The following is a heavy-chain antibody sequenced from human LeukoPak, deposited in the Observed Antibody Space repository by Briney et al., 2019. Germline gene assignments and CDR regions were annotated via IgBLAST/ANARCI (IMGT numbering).Heavy chain of an antibody. Sequence: GGSLRLSCAASGFTFSSYDMHWVRQATGKGLEWVSAIGTAGDTYYAGSVKGRFTISRENAKNSLYLQMNRLRSGDTAVYYCARVKDGGLGFDYWGQGTLVTVSS. CDR2: IGTAGDT. CDR3: ARVKDGGLGFDY. J-gene: IGHJ4*02. D-gene: IGHD4-23*01. V-gene: IGHV3-13*01. CDR1: GFTFSSYD.